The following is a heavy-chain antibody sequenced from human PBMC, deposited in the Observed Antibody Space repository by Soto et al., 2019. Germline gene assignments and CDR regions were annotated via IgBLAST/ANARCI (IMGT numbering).Heavy chain of an antibody. V-gene: IGHV3-33*01. CDR3: ARDRFDCSANYLFGP. Sequence: QVQLVESGGGVVQPGRSLRLSCAASGFTFRNYGMHWVRQAPGKRLEWVAAIWNDGSNKHYTGPVKGRLTISRDNSNNTLYLQIDILRADDTAVYYCARDRFDCSANYLFGPWGQGTLVTVSS. J-gene: IGHJ5*02. CDR1: GFTFRNYG. CDR2: IWNDGSNK. D-gene: IGHD3-10*02.